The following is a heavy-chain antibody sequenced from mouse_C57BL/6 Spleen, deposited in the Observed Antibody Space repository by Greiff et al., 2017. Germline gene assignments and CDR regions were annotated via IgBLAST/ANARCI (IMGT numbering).Heavy chain of an antibody. Sequence: DVKLVESGGDLVKPGGSLKLSCAASGFTFSSYGMSWVRQTPDKRLEWVATISSGGSYTYYPDSVKGRFTISRDNAKNTLYLQMSSLKSEDTAMYYCARLFPSYGNLYYFDYWGQGTTLTVSS. V-gene: IGHV5-6*02. CDR1: GFTFSSYG. CDR3: ARLFPSYGNLYYFDY. CDR2: ISSGGSYT. J-gene: IGHJ2*01. D-gene: IGHD2-1*01.